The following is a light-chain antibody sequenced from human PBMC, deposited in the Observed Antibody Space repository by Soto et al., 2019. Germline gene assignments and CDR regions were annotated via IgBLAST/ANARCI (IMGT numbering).Light chain of an antibody. CDR2: EVS. CDR1: SSDVGGYNY. V-gene: IGLV2-14*01. Sequence: QSALTQPASVSGSPGQSITISCTGTSSDVGGYNYVSWYQQHPGKAPKLMIYEVSNRPSGVSNRFSGSKSGNTASLTISGRQAEDVAYYYCSSYTSSSTRVFGGGTKLTVL. J-gene: IGLJ3*02. CDR3: SSYTSSSTRV.